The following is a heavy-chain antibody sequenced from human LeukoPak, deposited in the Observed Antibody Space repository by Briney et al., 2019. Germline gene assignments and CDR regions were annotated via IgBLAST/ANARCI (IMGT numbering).Heavy chain of an antibody. D-gene: IGHD5-12*01. V-gene: IGHV3-21*01. Sequence: GGSLRLSCAASGFTFSSYSMNWVRQAPGKGLEWVSSISSSSSYIYYADSVKGRFTISRDNAKNSLYLQMNSLRAEDTAVYYCARDPGYSGYDYGSYWGQGTLLTVSS. CDR2: ISSSSSYI. J-gene: IGHJ4*02. CDR3: ARDPGYSGYDYGSY. CDR1: GFTFSSYS.